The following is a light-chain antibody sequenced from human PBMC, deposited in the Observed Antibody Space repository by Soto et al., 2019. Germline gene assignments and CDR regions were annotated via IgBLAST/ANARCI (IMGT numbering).Light chain of an antibody. V-gene: IGKV3-11*01. CDR3: QQRSNWPVT. CDR1: QSVSSY. J-gene: IGKJ5*01. CDR2: DAS. Sequence: EIVLTQSPATLSLSPGERATLSCRASQSVSSYLTWYQQKPGQAPRLLIYDASTVATGIPARFSGSGSGTDFTLTISSLQPEDFAVYYCQQRSNWPVTFGQGTRLEIK.